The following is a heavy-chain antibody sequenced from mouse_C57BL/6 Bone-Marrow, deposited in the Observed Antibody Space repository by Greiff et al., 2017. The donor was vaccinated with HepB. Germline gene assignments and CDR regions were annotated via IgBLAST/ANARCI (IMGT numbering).Heavy chain of an antibody. V-gene: IGHV14-4*01. CDR2: IDPENGDT. D-gene: IGHD2-4*01. CDR1: GFNIKDDY. Sequence: EVQVVESGAELVRPGASVKLSCTASGFNIKDDYMHWVKQRPEQGLEWIGWIDPENGDTEYASKFQGKATITADTSSNTAYLQLSSLTSEDTAVYYCTTLYDYAAWFAYWGQGTLVTVSA. CDR3: TTLYDYAAWFAY. J-gene: IGHJ3*01.